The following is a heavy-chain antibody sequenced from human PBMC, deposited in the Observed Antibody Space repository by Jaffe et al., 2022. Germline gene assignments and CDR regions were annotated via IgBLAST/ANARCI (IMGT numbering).Heavy chain of an antibody. J-gene: IGHJ4*02. V-gene: IGHV3-23*01. D-gene: IGHD2-15*01. Sequence: EVQLLESGGGLVQPGGSLRLSCAASGFTFSSYAMSWVRQAPGKGLEWVSAISGSGGSTYYADSVKGRFTISRDNSKNTLYLQMNSLRAEDTAVYYCAKAFIHEYCSGGSCHTFDYWGQGTLVTVSS. CDR1: GFTFSSYA. CDR3: AKAFIHEYCSGGSCHTFDY. CDR2: ISGSGGST.